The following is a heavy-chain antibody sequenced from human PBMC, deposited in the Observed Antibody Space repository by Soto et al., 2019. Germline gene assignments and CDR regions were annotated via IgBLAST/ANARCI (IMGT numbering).Heavy chain of an antibody. D-gene: IGHD3-22*01. V-gene: IGHV1-46*01. J-gene: IGHJ3*02. CDR1: GYTFTSYY. CDR3: ARGGRYYDSSGYSNDAFDI. Sequence: ASVKVSFKASGYTFTSYYMHWVRQAPGQGLEWMGIINPSGGSTSYAQKFQGRVTMTRDTSTSTVYMELSSLRSEDTAVYYCARGGRYYDSSGYSNDAFDIWGQGTMVT. CDR2: INPSGGST.